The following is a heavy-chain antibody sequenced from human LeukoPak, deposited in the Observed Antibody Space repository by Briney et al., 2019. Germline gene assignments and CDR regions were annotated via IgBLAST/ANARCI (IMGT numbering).Heavy chain of an antibody. V-gene: IGHV3-30*04. CDR3: AREPYYYGSGSYCFDY. Sequence: GGSLRLSCVASGFTFSSYAMHWVRQAPGKGLEWVAVISYDGSNKYYADSVKGRFTISRDNSKNTLYLHMNSLRAEDTAVYYCAREPYYYGSGSYCFDYWGQGTLVTVSS. CDR1: GFTFSSYA. D-gene: IGHD3-10*01. CDR2: ISYDGSNK. J-gene: IGHJ4*02.